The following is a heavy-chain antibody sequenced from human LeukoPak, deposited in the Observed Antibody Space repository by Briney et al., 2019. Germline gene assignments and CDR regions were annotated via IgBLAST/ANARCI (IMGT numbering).Heavy chain of an antibody. CDR2: IFPDGSHS. V-gene: IGHV5-51*01. CDR1: GYHFANYW. CDR3: ARQLRARHSKSSGPYLY. Sequence: GESLQISCKGSGYHFANYWIGGVRQTPGKGLEWMGIIFPDGSHSRYSPSFQGQVTISADTSVRTAYLQWSSLKASDTAIYYCARQLRARHSKSSGPYLYWGQGTLVTVSS. D-gene: IGHD6-6*01. J-gene: IGHJ4*02.